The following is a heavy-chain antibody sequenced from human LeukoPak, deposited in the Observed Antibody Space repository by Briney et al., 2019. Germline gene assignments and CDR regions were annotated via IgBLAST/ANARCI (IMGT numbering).Heavy chain of an antibody. Sequence: GGSQRLSCAASGFTFSDYYMSWIRQAPGKGLEWVSYISSSGSTIYYADSVKGRFTISRDNAKNSLYLQMNSLRAEDTAVYYCARDHGSYYYGSGSRRNYYYMDVWGKGTTVTVSS. V-gene: IGHV3-11*04. CDR3: ARDHGSYYYGSGSRRNYYYMDV. D-gene: IGHD3-10*01. CDR2: ISSSGSTI. J-gene: IGHJ6*03. CDR1: GFTFSDYY.